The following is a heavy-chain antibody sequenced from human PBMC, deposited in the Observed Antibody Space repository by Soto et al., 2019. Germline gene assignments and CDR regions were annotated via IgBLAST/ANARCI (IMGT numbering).Heavy chain of an antibody. Sequence: NLSETLSLTCAVYGGSFSGYYWSWIRQPPGKGLEWIGEINHSGSTNYNPSLKSRVTISVDTSKNQFSLKLSSVTAADTAVYYCARGVGAYSYGYSFDYWGQGTLVTVSS. J-gene: IGHJ4*02. CDR3: ARGVGAYSYGYSFDY. D-gene: IGHD5-18*01. CDR1: GGSFSGYY. V-gene: IGHV4-34*01. CDR2: INHSGST.